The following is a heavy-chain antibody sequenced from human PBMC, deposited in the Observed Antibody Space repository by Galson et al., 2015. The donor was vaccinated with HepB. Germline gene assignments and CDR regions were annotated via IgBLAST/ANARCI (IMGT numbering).Heavy chain of an antibody. V-gene: IGHV3-30-3*01. CDR1: GFIFRNYA. CDR2: ISNGGNNE. D-gene: IGHD1-1*01. J-gene: IGHJ4*02. CDR3: VRDINKIQDSEDYFKY. Sequence: SLRLSCAASGFIFRNYAMHWVRQAPGKGLEWVAVISNGGNNEDYVDSVKGRFTISRDNSKNTLYLQMKSLRAEDTAVYYCVRDINKIQDSEDYFKYWGQGTLVTVSS.